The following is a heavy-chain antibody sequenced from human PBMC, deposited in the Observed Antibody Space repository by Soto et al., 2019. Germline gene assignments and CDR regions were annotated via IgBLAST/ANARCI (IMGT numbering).Heavy chain of an antibody. CDR3: GRDGALGDTAVVDS. V-gene: IGHV3-33*01. J-gene: IGHJ4*02. D-gene: IGHD5-18*01. Sequence: QVQLVESGGGVVQPGKSLRLSCAASGFTFSTYDMHWVRQAPGKGLEWVAVIWYDGSNKYHGDSLKGRFTISRDNSKNTLYLQINNLRAADTAVYYCGRDGALGDTAVVDSWGQGTLVTVSS. CDR2: IWYDGSNK. CDR1: GFTFSTYD.